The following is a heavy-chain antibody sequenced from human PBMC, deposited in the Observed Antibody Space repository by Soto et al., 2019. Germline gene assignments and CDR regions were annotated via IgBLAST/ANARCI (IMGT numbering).Heavy chain of an antibody. V-gene: IGHV1-69*01. Sequence: QVPLVQSGAEVKKPGSSVKVSCKASGGTFSSYAISWVRQAPGQGLEWMGGIIPIFGTANYAQKFQGRVTITADESTSTAYMELSSLRSEDTAVYYCARHYDILTGYYYFDYWGQGTLVTVSS. CDR3: ARHYDILTGYYYFDY. D-gene: IGHD3-9*01. CDR2: IIPIFGTA. J-gene: IGHJ4*02. CDR1: GGTFSSYA.